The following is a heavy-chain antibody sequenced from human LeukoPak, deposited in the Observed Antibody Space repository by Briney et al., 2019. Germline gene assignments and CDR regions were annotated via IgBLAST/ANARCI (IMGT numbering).Heavy chain of an antibody. CDR1: GGTFSSYG. CDR3: ARGARGYSGGFDSLLYFDC. V-gene: IGHV1-69*05. Sequence: SVKVSCKASGGTFSSYGISWVRQAPGQGLEWMGRIIPIFGIVNHAQKFQDRVTFTRDESKTTVYMEMRRLRSEDTVVYYCARGARGYSGGFDSLLYFDCWGQGTLVTVSS. D-gene: IGHD5-12*01. CDR2: IIPIFGIV. J-gene: IGHJ4*02.